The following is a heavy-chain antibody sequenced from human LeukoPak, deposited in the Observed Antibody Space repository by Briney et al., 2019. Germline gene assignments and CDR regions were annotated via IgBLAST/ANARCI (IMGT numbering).Heavy chain of an antibody. V-gene: IGHV3-74*01. CDR3: ATVSES. CDR2: INHDGTGT. CDR1: GFTFSNFW. Sequence: PVGSLRLSCAASGFTFSNFWMHCVRQVPGKGLVWGSGINHDGTGTYYADSVKGRFTISRDNAKNTVYLQMNGLRAEATTVYYCATVSESWGQGTLVTVSS. J-gene: IGHJ5*02.